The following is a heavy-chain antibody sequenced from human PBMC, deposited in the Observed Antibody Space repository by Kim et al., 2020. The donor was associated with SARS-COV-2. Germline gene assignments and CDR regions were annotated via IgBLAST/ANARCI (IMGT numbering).Heavy chain of an antibody. D-gene: IGHD2-21*02. CDR3: ARLRGVTPYYYYGMDV. CDR1: GYTFTSYG. CDR2: ISANNGNA. J-gene: IGHJ6*02. Sequence: ASVKVSCKASGYTFTSYGISWVRQAPGQGLEWMGWISANNGNANYAQNVQGRVTLTTDTSTTTAYMELRSLRSDDTAVYYCARLRGVTPYYYYGMDVWGQGTTVTVSS. V-gene: IGHV1-18*01.